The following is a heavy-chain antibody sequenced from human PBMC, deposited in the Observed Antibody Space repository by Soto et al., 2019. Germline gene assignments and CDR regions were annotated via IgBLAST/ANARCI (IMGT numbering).Heavy chain of an antibody. J-gene: IGHJ6*02. CDR2: IKRKTDVGTT. D-gene: IGHD2-2*01. CDR1: GFTFSNAW. CDR3: TTDYRRYCSSTGCFFYYYGMDV. Sequence: EVQLVESGGGLVKPGGSLRLSCAASGFTFSNAWMSWVRQAPGKGWEGLGRIKRKTDVGTTDYAAPVKGRFTISRDDSKNTLYLQMNSLKTEDTAVYYCTTDYRRYCSSTGCFFYYYGMDVWGQGTTVTVSS. V-gene: IGHV3-15*01.